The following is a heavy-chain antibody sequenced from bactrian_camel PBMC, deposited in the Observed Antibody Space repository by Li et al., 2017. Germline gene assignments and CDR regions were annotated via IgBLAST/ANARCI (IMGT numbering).Heavy chain of an antibody. J-gene: IGHJ4*01. Sequence: HVQLVESGGGSVQAGGSLRPSCACSGYSHSWYVMGWFRQAPGKEREGVATLDSVGYTTYADSVKGRFTISRDGAQRTIHLQMNRLEPEDTAVYYCAASISGVAVGHGLTVSSGRFKRAASSADCTVQTIFKHWGQGTQVTVS. CDR1: GYSHSWYV. CDR2: LDSVGYT. V-gene: IGHV3S53*01. D-gene: IGHD2*01. CDR3: AASISGVAVGHGLTVSSGRFKRAASSADCTVQTIFKH.